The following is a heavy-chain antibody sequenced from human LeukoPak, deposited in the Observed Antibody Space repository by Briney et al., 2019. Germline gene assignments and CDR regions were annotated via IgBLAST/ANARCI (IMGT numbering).Heavy chain of an antibody. J-gene: IGHJ4*02. CDR1: GGSFSGYY. CDR3: ARGWQGYYDSSGYYLLDY. D-gene: IGHD3-22*01. Sequence: SETRSLTCAVYGGSFSGYYWSWIRQPPGKGLEWIGEINHSGSTNYNPSLKSRVTISVDTSKNQFSLQLSSMTAADTALYYCARGWQGYYDSSGYYLLDYWGQGTLVTVSS. V-gene: IGHV4-34*01. CDR2: INHSGST.